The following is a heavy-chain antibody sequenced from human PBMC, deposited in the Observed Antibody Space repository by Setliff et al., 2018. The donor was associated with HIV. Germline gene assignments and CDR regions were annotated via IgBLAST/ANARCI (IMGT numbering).Heavy chain of an antibody. CDR2: IIPIFGTA. V-gene: IGHV1-69*13. J-gene: IGHJ3*01. CDR3: ARVRSYGSAYDAFDV. Sequence: ASVKVSCKASGGTFSSYAISWVRQAPGQGLEWMGGIIPIFGTANYAQKFQGRVTMTADESTSTAYMELSSLRSEDTAVYYCARVRSYGSAYDAFDVWGPGTMVTVSS. D-gene: IGHD3-10*01. CDR1: GGTFSSYA.